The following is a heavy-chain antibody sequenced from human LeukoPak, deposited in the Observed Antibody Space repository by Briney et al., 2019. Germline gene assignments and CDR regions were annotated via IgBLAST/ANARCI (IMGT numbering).Heavy chain of an antibody. CDR3: ARDRWELHWFDP. D-gene: IGHD1-26*01. CDR2: INPSGGST. CDR1: GYTFTGYY. J-gene: IGHJ5*02. Sequence: ASVKVSCKASGYTFTGYYMHWVRQAPGQGLEWMGIINPSGGSTSYAQKFQGRVTMTRDTSTSTVYMELSSLRSEDTAVYYCARDRWELHWFDPWGQGTLVTVSS. V-gene: IGHV1-46*01.